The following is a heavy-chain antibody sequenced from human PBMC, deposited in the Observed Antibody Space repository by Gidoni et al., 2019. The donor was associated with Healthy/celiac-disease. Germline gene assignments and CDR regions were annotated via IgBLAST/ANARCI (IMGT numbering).Heavy chain of an antibody. J-gene: IGHJ4*02. CDR1: GFTFDDYT. Sequence: EVQLVESGGVVVQPGGSLSISCAASGFTFDDYTMNWVRQAPGKGLEWVSLISWDGGSTYYADSVKGRFTSSRDNSKNSLYLQMNSLRTEDTALYYCAKGGEIRTLDYWGQGTLVTVSS. V-gene: IGHV3-43*01. CDR3: AKGGEIRTLDY. D-gene: IGHD5-18*01. CDR2: ISWDGGST.